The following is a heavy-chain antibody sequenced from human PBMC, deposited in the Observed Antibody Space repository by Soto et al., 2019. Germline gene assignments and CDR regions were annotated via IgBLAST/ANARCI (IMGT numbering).Heavy chain of an antibody. J-gene: IGHJ4*02. Sequence: GASVKFSCKASGYTFTSYDINWVRQATGQGLEWMGWMNPNSGNTNYAQRFQERVTITRDMSTSTAYMELSSLRSEDTAVYYCAAERPGDDYVWGGDYWGQGTLVTVSS. V-gene: IGHV1-8*01. CDR3: AAERPGDDYVWGGDY. CDR2: MNPNSGNT. D-gene: IGHD3-16*01. CDR1: GYTFTSYD.